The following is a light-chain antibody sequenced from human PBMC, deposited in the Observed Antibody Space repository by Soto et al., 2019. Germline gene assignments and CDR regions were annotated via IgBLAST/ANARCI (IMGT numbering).Light chain of an antibody. Sequence: EIVMTQSPATLSVSPGERATLSCRASQSVSSNLAWYKQKPGQTPRLLIYGASTRATGIPVRFSGSGSGTEFTLTISSLQSEDFAVYYCQQYNNWPPVTFGQGTKLEIK. J-gene: IGKJ2*01. CDR1: QSVSSN. CDR3: QQYNNWPPVT. V-gene: IGKV3-15*01. CDR2: GAS.